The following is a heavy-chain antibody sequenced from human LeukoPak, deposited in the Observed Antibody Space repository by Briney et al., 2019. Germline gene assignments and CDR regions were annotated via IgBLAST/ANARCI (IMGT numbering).Heavy chain of an antibody. CDR3: ANQGASSSLYSSSWYYFDY. Sequence: PGGSLRLSCAASGFTFSSYAMSWVRQAPGKGLEWVSGISGSGGSAYYPDSVKGRFTITRDSSKNTLYLQMNTLRAEDTAVYYCANQGASSSLYSSSWYYFDYWGQGTLVTVSS. D-gene: IGHD6-13*01. V-gene: IGHV3-23*01. J-gene: IGHJ4*02. CDR1: GFTFSSYA. CDR2: ISGSGGSA.